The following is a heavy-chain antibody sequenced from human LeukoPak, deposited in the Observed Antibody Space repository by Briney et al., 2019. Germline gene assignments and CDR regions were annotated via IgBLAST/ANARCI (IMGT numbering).Heavy chain of an antibody. CDR2: IYWDDDK. CDR3: AHRRCGGSRYPFDY. V-gene: IGHV2-5*08. D-gene: IGHD2-15*01. CDR1: GGSISSYYW. Sequence: TLSLTCTVSGGSISSYYWSWIRQPPGKALEWLALIYWDDDKRYSPSLKSRLTITKDTSKNQVVLTMTNMDPVDTATYYCAHRRCGGSRYPFDYWGQGTLVTGSS. J-gene: IGHJ4*01.